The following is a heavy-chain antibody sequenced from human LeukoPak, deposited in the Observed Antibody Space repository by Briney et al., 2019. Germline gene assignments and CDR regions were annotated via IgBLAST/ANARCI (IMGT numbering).Heavy chain of an antibody. CDR3: ASPTDLSDY. Sequence: GGPLRLSCTASGFTFSSYAMNWVRQAPGKGLEWVSYISISGSIIYYADSVKGRFTISRDNAKNSLYLQMNSLRAEDTAVYYCASPTDLSDYWGQGTLVTVSS. J-gene: IGHJ4*02. CDR1: GFTFSSYA. D-gene: IGHD1-14*01. CDR2: ISISGSII. V-gene: IGHV3-48*03.